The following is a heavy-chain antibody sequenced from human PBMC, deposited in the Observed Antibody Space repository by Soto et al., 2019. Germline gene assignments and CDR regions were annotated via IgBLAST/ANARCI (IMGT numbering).Heavy chain of an antibody. CDR1: GFTFSDYY. CDR3: ASDLSPHGHSSGSRD. J-gene: IGHJ4*02. D-gene: IGHD3-22*01. Sequence: QVQLVESGGGLVKPGGSLRLSCAASGFTFSDYYMSWIRQAPGKGLEWVSYISSRSSYTNYADSVKGRFTISRDNAKNSLYLQMNSLRAEDTAVYYCASDLSPHGHSSGSRDWGQGTLVTVSS. CDR2: ISSRSSYT. V-gene: IGHV3-11*06.